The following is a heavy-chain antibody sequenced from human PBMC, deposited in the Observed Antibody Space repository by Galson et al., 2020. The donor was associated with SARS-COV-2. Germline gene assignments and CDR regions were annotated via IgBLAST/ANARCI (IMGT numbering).Heavy chain of an antibody. V-gene: IGHV3-74*01. Sequence: ALHGESLKISCAASGFTFSSYWMHWVRQAPAKGLVWVSRIYSEGSSTSYADSVKGRFTISGDNAKNTLYLQMNSLRAEDTAVYYCARGDMRNDYFDYWGQGTLVTVSS. J-gene: IGHJ4*02. CDR2: IYSEGSST. D-gene: IGHD3-16*01. CDR1: GFTFSSYW. CDR3: ARGDMRNDYFDY.